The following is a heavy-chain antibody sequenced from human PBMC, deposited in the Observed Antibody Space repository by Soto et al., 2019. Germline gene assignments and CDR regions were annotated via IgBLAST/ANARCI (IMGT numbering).Heavy chain of an antibody. J-gene: IGHJ4*02. V-gene: IGHV4-39*01. CDR1: GDSLRRSYHY. CDR2: IYYTGNT. Sequence: SETLSLPCTVSGDSLRRSYHYWGWIRRLPGKGLEWIGSIYYTGNTYYTPSLKSRVSISVDMATNEISLRLRAESIPDTAVYYCVRVEMYAGEFPPNFDRWGQGALVTVSS. D-gene: IGHD2-8*01. CDR3: VRVEMYAGEFPPNFDR.